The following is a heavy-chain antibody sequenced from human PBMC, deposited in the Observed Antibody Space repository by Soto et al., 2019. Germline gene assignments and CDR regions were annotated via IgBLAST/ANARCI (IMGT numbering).Heavy chain of an antibody. CDR3: ATDFRGGSYFDY. D-gene: IGHD1-26*01. V-gene: IGHV1-24*01. J-gene: IGHJ4*02. Sequence: ASVKVSCKVSGYTLTELSMHWVRQAPGKGLEWMGGFDPEDGETIYAQKFQGRVTMTEDTSTDTAYMELSSLRSEDTAVYYSATDFRGGSYFDYWGQGTLVTVSS. CDR2: FDPEDGET. CDR1: GYTLTELS.